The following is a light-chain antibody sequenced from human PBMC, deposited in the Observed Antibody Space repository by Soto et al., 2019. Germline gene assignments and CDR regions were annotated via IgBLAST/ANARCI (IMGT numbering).Light chain of an antibody. CDR3: QQYNSSPRT. CDR2: GAS. Sequence: EIVMTQSPATLSVSPGERATLSCRASQSVRGNLAWYQQKPGQAPRLLIYGASSRATGIPDRFSGGGSGTDFTLTISSLQPEDFAVYYCQQYNSSPRTFGQGTKVDIK. J-gene: IGKJ1*01. V-gene: IGKV3D-15*01. CDR1: QSVRGN.